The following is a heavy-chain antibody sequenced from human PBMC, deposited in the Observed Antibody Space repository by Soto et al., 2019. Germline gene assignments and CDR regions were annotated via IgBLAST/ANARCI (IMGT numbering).Heavy chain of an antibody. V-gene: IGHV3-73*01. CDR3: TRPYYYDSSGYVDY. CDR1: GFTFSGSA. CDR2: IRSKANSYAT. Sequence: WALRLSCAASGFTFSGSAMHWVRQASGKGLEWVGRIRSKANSYATAYAASVKGRFTISRDDSKNTAYLQMNSLKTEDTAVYYCTRPYYYDSSGYVDYWGQGTLVTVSS. D-gene: IGHD3-22*01. J-gene: IGHJ4*02.